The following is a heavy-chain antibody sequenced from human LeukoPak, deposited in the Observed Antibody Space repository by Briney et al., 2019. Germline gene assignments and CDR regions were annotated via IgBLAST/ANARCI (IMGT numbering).Heavy chain of an antibody. J-gene: IGHJ4*02. V-gene: IGHV3-7*03. CDR1: GSTFGNYY. CDR3: ARDKGDYDTSGSLFIF. D-gene: IGHD3-22*01. CDR2: IKHDGNWK. Sequence: GGSLRLSCAASGSTFGNYYMSWVRQAPGKGLEWVANIKHDGNWKFYADSVKGRFTVSRDNAEKLVYLHMSSLRAEDTAMYYCARDKGDYDTSGSLFIFGGQGTLVTVSS.